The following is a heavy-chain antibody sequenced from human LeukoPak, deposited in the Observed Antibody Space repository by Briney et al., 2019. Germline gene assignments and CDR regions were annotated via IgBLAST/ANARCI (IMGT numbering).Heavy chain of an antibody. CDR1: GFTFNKYW. V-gene: IGHV3-7*01. D-gene: IGHD3-22*01. CDR3: ARGGYYAYYLDY. CDR2: IKEDGSAK. J-gene: IGHJ4*02. Sequence: GGSLRLSCAASGFTFNKYWMNWVRQAPGKGLEWVANIKEDGSAKYSVDSVKGRLTISRDNAKNTLHLQMNSLRAEDTAVYYCARGGYYAYYLDYWGQGSLVTVSS.